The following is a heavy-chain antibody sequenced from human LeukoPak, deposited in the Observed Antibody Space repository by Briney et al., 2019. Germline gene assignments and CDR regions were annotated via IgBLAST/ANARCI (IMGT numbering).Heavy chain of an antibody. CDR3: ARRSGRRYEY. V-gene: IGHV3-48*03. CDR2: ISGGGEST. J-gene: IGHJ4*02. Sequence: GGSLRLSCAASGFTFGSYEMNWVRHAPGRGLEWVSHISGGGESTVNPDAVKGRFTISRDNAKNSLYLQMNSLRVEDTGVYYCARRSGRRYEYWGQGVLVTVSP. CDR1: GFTFGSYE. D-gene: IGHD5-24*01.